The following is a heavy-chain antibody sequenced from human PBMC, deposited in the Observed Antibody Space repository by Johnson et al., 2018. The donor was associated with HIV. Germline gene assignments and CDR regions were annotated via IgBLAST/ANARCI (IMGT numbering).Heavy chain of an antibody. CDR2: ISYDGSNE. Sequence: QEQLVESGGGVVQPGRSLSLSCVASGFTFSSYAMHWVRQAPGKGLEWVAVISYDGSNEFYADSVKGRFTTSRDISKNTLYLQMNSLRTEDTAVYYFASLPGGMNNALDIWGRGTMVIVST. D-gene: IGHD1-14*01. CDR3: ASLPGGMNNALDI. V-gene: IGHV3-30-3*01. CDR1: GFTFSSYA. J-gene: IGHJ3*02.